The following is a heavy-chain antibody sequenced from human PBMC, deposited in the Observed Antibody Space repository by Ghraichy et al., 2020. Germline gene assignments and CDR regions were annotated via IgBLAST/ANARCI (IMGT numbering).Heavy chain of an antibody. Sequence: SETLSLTCAVYGGSFSGYYWSWIRQPPGKGLEWIGEINHSGSTNYNPSLKSRVTISVDTSKNQFSLKLSSVTAADTAVYYCASVEAGYYDSSLRDYWGQGTLVTVSS. CDR1: GGSFSGYY. D-gene: IGHD3-22*01. J-gene: IGHJ4*02. CDR2: INHSGST. CDR3: ASVEAGYYDSSLRDY. V-gene: IGHV4-34*01.